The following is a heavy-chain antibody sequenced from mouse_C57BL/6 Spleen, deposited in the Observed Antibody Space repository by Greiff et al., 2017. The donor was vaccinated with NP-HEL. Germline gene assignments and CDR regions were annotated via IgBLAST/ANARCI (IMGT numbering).Heavy chain of an antibody. CDR2: IYPSDSET. Sequence: QVQLQQPGAELVRPGSSVKLSCKASGYTFTSYWMDWVKQRPGQGLEWIGNIYPSDSETHYNQKFKDKATLTVDKSSSTAYMQLSSLTSEDSAVYYCASSTVVARGYFDVWGTGTTVTVSS. CDR1: GYTFTSYW. J-gene: IGHJ1*03. CDR3: ASSTVVARGYFDV. V-gene: IGHV1-61*01. D-gene: IGHD1-1*01.